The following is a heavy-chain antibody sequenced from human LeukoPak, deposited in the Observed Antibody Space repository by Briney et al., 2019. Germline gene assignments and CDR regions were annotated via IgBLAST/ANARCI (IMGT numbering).Heavy chain of an antibody. J-gene: IGHJ5*02. V-gene: IGHV3-30*01. CDR3: ATPPSMEWP. CDR1: GFTFSSYA. CDR2: ISSDGSNK. Sequence: PGGSLRLSCAASGFTFSSYAMHWVRQAPGKGLEWVAVISSDGSNKYYADSVKRRFTISRDNSKKTLYLQMNSLRAEDTAVHYCATPPSMEWPWGQGTLVTVS. D-gene: IGHD3-3*01.